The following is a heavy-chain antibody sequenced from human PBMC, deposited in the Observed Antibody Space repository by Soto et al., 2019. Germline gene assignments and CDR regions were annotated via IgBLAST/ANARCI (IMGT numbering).Heavy chain of an antibody. V-gene: IGHV1-18*01. CDR2: ISAYNGNT. CDR1: GYTFTSYG. D-gene: IGHD6-19*01. J-gene: IGHJ4*02. CDR3: ARIEKQWLVRRYYFDY. Sequence: GSSVKVSCKASGYTFTSYGISWVRQAPGQGLEWMGWISAYNGNTNYAQKLQGRVTMTTDTSTSTAYMELRSLRSDDTAVYYCARIEKQWLVRRYYFDYWGQGTLVTVSS.